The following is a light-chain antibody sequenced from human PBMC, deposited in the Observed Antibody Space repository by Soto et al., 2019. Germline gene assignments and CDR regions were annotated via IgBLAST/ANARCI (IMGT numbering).Light chain of an antibody. V-gene: IGKV1-27*01. CDR2: EAS. CDR1: QDISDN. Sequence: DFQMTQSPSSLSASVGDRVTSTCRASQDISDNLAWYQHKPAKVPKLLIYEASTLQSGVPSRFSGGGSGTDFTLTISSLQPEDVATYYCQKYNRAPRTFGQGTKVELK. CDR3: QKYNRAPRT. J-gene: IGKJ1*01.